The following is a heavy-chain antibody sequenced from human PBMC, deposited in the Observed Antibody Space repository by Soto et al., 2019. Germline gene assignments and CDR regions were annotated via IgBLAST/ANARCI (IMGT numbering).Heavy chain of an antibody. J-gene: IGHJ4*02. V-gene: IGHV1-69*01. CDR2: IIPMFGTA. CDR1: GGTFSTYA. Sequence: QVQLVQSGAEVKQPGSSVKVSCKASGGTFSTYAITWVRQAPGQGLEWMGGIIPMFGTANYAQKFRGRVTVTADESTSTAHMELSSLRSEDTAVYYCARGWETVGTTTPFAYWGQGTLVTVSS. D-gene: IGHD1-26*01. CDR3: ARGWETVGTTTPFAY.